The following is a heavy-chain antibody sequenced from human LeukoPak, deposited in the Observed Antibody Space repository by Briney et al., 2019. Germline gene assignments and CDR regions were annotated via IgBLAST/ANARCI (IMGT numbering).Heavy chain of an antibody. D-gene: IGHD6-13*01. J-gene: IGHJ4*02. Sequence: GGSLRLSCAASGFTFSSYAMSWVRQAPGKGLEWVSAISGSGGSTYYADSVKGRFTISRDNSKNTLYLQMNSLRAEDTAVYYCARDPLSSSSFDLWGQGTLVTVSS. CDR3: ARDPLSSSSFDL. CDR1: GFTFSSYA. CDR2: ISGSGGST. V-gene: IGHV3-23*01.